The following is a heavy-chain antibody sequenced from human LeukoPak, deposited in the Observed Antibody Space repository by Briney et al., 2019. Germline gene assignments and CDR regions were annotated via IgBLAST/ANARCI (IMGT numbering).Heavy chain of an antibody. D-gene: IGHD1-26*01. CDR1: GGSISSYY. CDR2: IYYSGST. CDR3: ARAHSGSYWRNAFDI. J-gene: IGHJ3*02. V-gene: IGHV4-59*01. Sequence: SETLSLTCTVSGGSISSYYWSWIRQPPGKGLEWIGYIYYSGSTNYNSSLKSRVTISVDTSKNQFSLKLSSVTAADTAVYYCARAHSGSYWRNAFDIWGQGTMVTVSS.